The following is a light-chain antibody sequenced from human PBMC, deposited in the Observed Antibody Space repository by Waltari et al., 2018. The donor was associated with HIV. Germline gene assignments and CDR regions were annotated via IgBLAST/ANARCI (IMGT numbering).Light chain of an antibody. CDR2: EVS. CDR1: SSDVGGYNY. V-gene: IGLV2-14*01. CDR3: SSYTSSSTPPV. J-gene: IGLJ2*01. Sequence: QSALTQPASVSGSPGQSITISCTGTSSDVGGYNYVSWYQQHPGKAPKLMIYEVSNRPSGVSNRFSGSKSGNTASLTISGLQAEDEVDYYCSSYTSSSTPPVFGGGTKLTVL.